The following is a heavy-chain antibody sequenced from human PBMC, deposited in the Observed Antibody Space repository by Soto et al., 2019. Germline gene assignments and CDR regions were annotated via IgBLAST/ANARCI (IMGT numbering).Heavy chain of an antibody. CDR2: ISYDGSNQ. CDR3: ARKTAEGIFTHPGAFGY. D-gene: IGHD7-27*01. V-gene: IGHV3-30-3*01. J-gene: IGHJ4*02. CDR1: GFTFSNYA. Sequence: PGGSLRLSCAASGFTFSNYAMHWVRQSPGKGLEWMALISYDGSNQYHADSVKARFTISRDNSKNTLYLQMNSLRGEDTAVYYCARKTAEGIFTHPGAFGYRGQGT.